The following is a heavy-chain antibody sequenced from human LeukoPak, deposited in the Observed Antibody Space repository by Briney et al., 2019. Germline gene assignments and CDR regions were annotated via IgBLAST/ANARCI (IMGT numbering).Heavy chain of an antibody. CDR3: ARANYYGSGKKYLDY. J-gene: IGHJ4*02. CDR1: GYTFTTYD. CDR2: MNPNSGNT. V-gene: IGHV1-8*01. Sequence: VASVTVSCKASGYTFTTYDINWVRQATGQGLEWMGWMNPNSGNTGYAQKFQGRVTMTRNTSTSTAYMELSSLRSEDTAVYYCARANYYGSGKKYLDYWGQGTLVTVSS. D-gene: IGHD3-10*01.